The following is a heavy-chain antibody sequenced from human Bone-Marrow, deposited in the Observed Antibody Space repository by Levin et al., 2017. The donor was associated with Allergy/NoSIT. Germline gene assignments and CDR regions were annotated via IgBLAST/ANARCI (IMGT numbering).Heavy chain of an antibody. D-gene: IGHD1-26*01. CDR3: ARSMPITHSGSYRSLVQH. V-gene: IGHV4-38-2*01. J-gene: IGHJ1*01. CDR1: GYSISSGYY. CDR2: IYYSGSA. Sequence: ASQTLSLTCAVSGYSISSGYYWGWIRQPPGKGLEWIGSIYYSGSAYYNPSLKSRATISVDTSKNHFSLRLSSVTDTDTAVYYCARSMPITHSGSYRSLVQHWGQGTLVTVSS.